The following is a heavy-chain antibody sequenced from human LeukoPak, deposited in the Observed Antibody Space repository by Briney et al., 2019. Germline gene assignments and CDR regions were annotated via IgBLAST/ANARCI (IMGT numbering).Heavy chain of an antibody. V-gene: IGHV3-21*01. CDR2: ISSSSSYI. Sequence: PGGSLRLSCAASGFTFSSYSMNWVRQAPGKGLEWVSSISSSSSYIYYADSVKGRFTISRDNAKNSLYLQMNSLRAEDTAVYYCARDKRIAAALYFDYWGQGTLVTVSS. CDR3: ARDKRIAAALYFDY. J-gene: IGHJ4*02. CDR1: GFTFSSYS. D-gene: IGHD6-13*01.